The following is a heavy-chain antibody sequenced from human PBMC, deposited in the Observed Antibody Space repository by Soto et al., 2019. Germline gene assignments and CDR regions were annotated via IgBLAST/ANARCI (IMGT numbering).Heavy chain of an antibody. D-gene: IGHD5-12*01. J-gene: IGHJ4*02. CDR1: GGSISSGGYY. V-gene: IGHV4-31*03. CDR2: IYYSGST. Sequence: SETLSLTCTVSGGSISSGGYYWSWIRQHPGKGLEWIGYIYYSGSTYYNPSLKSRVTISVDTSKNQFSLKLSSVTAADTAVYYCARAKLSGSCLDYWGQGTLVTVSS. CDR3: ARAKLSGSCLDY.